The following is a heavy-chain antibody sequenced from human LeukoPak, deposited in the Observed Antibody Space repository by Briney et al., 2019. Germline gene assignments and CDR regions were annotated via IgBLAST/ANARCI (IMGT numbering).Heavy chain of an antibody. CDR2: ISWDGGST. D-gene: IGHD6-13*01. CDR1: GFTFDDYT. Sequence: GGSLRLSCAASGFTFDDYTMHWVRQAPGKGLEWVSLISWDGGSTYYADSVKGRFTISRDNSKNSLYLQMNSLRTEDTALYYCAKDISASSSSWYIDYWGQGTQVTVSS. CDR3: AKDISASSSSWYIDY. J-gene: IGHJ4*02. V-gene: IGHV3-43*01.